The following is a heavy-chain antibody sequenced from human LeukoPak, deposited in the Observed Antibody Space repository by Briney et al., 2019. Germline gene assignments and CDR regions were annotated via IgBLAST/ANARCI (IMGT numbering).Heavy chain of an antibody. J-gene: IGHJ4*02. D-gene: IGHD3-16*02. Sequence: ASVKVSCKASGYTFTSYGISWVRQAPGQGLEWMGWISAYNGNTNYAQKLQGRVTMTTDTSTSTAYMELRSLRSDDTAVYYCARVLSWDDYVWGSYRQAYYFDYWGQGTLVTVSS. V-gene: IGHV1-18*01. CDR3: ARVLSWDDYVWGSYRQAYYFDY. CDR1: GYTFTSYG. CDR2: ISAYNGNT.